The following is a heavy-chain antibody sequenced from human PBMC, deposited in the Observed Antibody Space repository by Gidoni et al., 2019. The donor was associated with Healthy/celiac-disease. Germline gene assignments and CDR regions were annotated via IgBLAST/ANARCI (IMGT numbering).Heavy chain of an antibody. CDR3: ARVPYYYDSSGYYNPDAFDI. D-gene: IGHD3-22*01. Sequence: EVQLVESGGGLVQPGGSLRLSCAASGFTFSSYWMHWVRQAPGKGLVWVSRINSDGSSTSYADSVKGRFTISRDNAKNTLYLQMNSLRAEDTAVYYCARVPYYYDSSGYYNPDAFDIWGQGTMVTVSS. J-gene: IGHJ3*02. CDR2: INSDGSST. CDR1: GFTFSSYW. V-gene: IGHV3-74*01.